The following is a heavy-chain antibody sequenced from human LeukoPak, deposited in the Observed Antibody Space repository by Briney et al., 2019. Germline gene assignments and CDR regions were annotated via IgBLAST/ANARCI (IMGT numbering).Heavy chain of an antibody. D-gene: IGHD6-6*01. CDR2: ISAYNGNT. V-gene: IGHV1-18*01. CDR1: GYTFTSYG. Sequence: GASVKVSCKASGYTFTSYGISWVRQAPGQGLEWMGWISAYNGNTNYAQKLQGRVTMTTDTSTSTAYMELSSLRSEDTAVYYCASARVLRNEYSSLADYETYYYYYYMDVWGKGTTVTVSS. J-gene: IGHJ6*03. CDR3: ASARVLRNEYSSLADYETYYYYYYMDV.